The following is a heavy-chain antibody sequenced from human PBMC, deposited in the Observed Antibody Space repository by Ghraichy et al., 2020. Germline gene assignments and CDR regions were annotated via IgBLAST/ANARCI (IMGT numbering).Heavy chain of an antibody. J-gene: IGHJ4*02. CDR1: GYTFGSYE. Sequence: ASVKVSCKASGYTFGSYEVHWVRQATGQGLEWMGWMNPNSGKTGYAQKFQGRVTMTRDTSIFTAYMDLSSLRYEDTAVYYCARGVYSGSYDFWGQGTLVTVSS. CDR2: MNPNSGKT. D-gene: IGHD1-26*01. V-gene: IGHV1-8*01. CDR3: ARGVYSGSYDF.